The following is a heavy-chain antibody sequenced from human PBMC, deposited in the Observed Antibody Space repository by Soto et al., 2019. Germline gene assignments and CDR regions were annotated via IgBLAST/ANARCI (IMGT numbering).Heavy chain of an antibody. CDR1: GFTFSSYS. CDR3: AREGYEYSSSSGDDAFDI. J-gene: IGHJ3*02. D-gene: IGHD6-6*01. Sequence: EVQLVESGGGLVKPGGSLRLSCAASGFTFSSYSMNWVRQAPGKGLEWVSSISSSSSYIYYADSVKGRFTISRDNAKNSLYLQMNSLRPEDTAVYYCAREGYEYSSSSGDDAFDIWGQGTMVTVSS. V-gene: IGHV3-21*01. CDR2: ISSSSSYI.